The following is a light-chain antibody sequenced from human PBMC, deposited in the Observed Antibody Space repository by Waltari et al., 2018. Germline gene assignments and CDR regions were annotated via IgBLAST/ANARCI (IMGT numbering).Light chain of an antibody. J-gene: IGKJ4*01. CDR1: QDILYGSNNDNY. Sequence: DIVLTQSPASLAVSLGERATIPCKSSQDILYGSNNDNYFTWYQQKPGQPPRVLIYWASTRESGVPDRFSGSGSGTDFTLTISSLQAEDVAVYYCQQYFSFPPTFGGGTKVEIK. CDR3: QQYFSFPPT. CDR2: WAS. V-gene: IGKV4-1*01.